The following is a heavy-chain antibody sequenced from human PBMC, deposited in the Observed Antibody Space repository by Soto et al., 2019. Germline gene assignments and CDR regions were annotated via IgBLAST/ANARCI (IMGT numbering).Heavy chain of an antibody. V-gene: IGHV3-74*01. CDR1: GFTFSSYW. Sequence: EVQLVESGGGLVQPGGSLRLSCAASGFTFSSYWMHLVRQAPGKGLMWVSRINRDGSTTSYADSVKGRFTISRDNAKNTLYLQMNSLRAEDTAVYYCARDEDSSGWYYFDYWGQGTLGTVSS. CDR2: INRDGSTT. D-gene: IGHD6-19*01. J-gene: IGHJ4*02. CDR3: ARDEDSSGWYYFDY.